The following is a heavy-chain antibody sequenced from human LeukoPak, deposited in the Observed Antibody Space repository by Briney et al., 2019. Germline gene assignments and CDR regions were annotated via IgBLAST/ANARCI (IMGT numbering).Heavy chain of an antibody. J-gene: IGHJ4*02. CDR1: GFTFRNFW. D-gene: IGHD5-12*01. CDR3: VEGDSE. V-gene: IGHV3-7*01. Sequence: TGGSLRLSCAASGFTFRNFWMNWVRQAPGKRLEWVANIKDDGSEQYYVDAMKGRFTISRDNAKNSLYLHMNSLRVEDTAVYYCVEGDSEWGQGTLVTVSS. CDR2: IKDDGSEQ.